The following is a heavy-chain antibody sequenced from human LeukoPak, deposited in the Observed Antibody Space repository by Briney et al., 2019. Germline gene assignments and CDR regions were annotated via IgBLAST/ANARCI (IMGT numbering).Heavy chain of an antibody. CDR2: IYTSGST. D-gene: IGHD1-26*01. V-gene: IGHV4-61*05. Sequence: SETLSLTCTVSGGSMSSSSYYWGWIRQPPGKGLEWIGRIYTSGSTNYNPSLKSRVTISVDTSKNQFSLKLSSVTAADTAVYYCARGTGIVRNWGQGTLVTVSS. CDR3: ARGTGIVRN. CDR1: GGSMSSSSYY. J-gene: IGHJ4*02.